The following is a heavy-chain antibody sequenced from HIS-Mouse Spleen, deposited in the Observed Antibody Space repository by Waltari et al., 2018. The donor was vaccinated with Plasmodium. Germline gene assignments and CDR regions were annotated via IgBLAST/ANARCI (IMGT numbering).Heavy chain of an antibody. Sequence: EVQLVESGGGLVQPGGSLRVSCAASGFTFSSYWMRWFRQEPGKGLEWVANIKQDGSEKYYVDSVKGRFTISRDNAKNSLYLQMNSLRAEDTAVYYCASSWYWYFDLWGRGTLVTVSS. CDR2: IKQDGSEK. J-gene: IGHJ2*01. CDR3: ASSWYWYFDL. D-gene: IGHD6-13*01. V-gene: IGHV3-7*01. CDR1: GFTFSSYW.